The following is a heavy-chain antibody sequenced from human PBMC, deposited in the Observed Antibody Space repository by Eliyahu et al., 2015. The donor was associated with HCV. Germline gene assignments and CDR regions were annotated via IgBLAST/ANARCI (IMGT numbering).Heavy chain of an antibody. CDR1: GFTVXSNY. Sequence: EVQLVESGGGLIQPGGSLRLSCAASGFTVXSNYMSWVRQAPGKGLEWGSVIYSGGSTYYADSVKGRFTISRDNSKNTLYLQMNSLRAEDTAVYYCAMGTNYDILTGEFFDSWGQGTLVTVSS. J-gene: IGHJ4*02. CDR2: IYSGGST. CDR3: AMGTNYDILTGEFFDS. V-gene: IGHV3-53*01. D-gene: IGHD3-9*01.